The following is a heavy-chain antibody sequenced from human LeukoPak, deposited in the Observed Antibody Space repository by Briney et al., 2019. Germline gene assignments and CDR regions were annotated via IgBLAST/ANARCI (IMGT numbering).Heavy chain of an antibody. CDR3: ARGYYYGSSGYYIDY. CDR2: IYYSGST. D-gene: IGHD3-22*01. Sequence: SETLSLTCTVSGFSISSYYWSWIRQPPGKGLDWIGYIYYSGSTNYNPSLKSRVTISVDTSKNQFSLKLSSVTAADTAVYYCARGYYYGSSGYYIDYWGQGTLVTVSS. CDR1: GFSISSYY. V-gene: IGHV4-59*01. J-gene: IGHJ4*02.